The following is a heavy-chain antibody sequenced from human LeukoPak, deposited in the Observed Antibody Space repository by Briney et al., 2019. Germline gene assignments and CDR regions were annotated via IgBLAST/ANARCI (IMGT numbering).Heavy chain of an antibody. Sequence: GGSLRLSCAASGFTFSSYGMHWVRQAPGKGLEWVAVIWYDGSNKHYADSVKGRFTISRDNSKNTLYLQMNSLRAEDTAVYYCAKDSGGYYGMDVWGQGTTVTVSS. D-gene: IGHD3-16*01. CDR2: IWYDGSNK. CDR1: GFTFSSYG. J-gene: IGHJ6*02. CDR3: AKDSGGYYGMDV. V-gene: IGHV3-30*02.